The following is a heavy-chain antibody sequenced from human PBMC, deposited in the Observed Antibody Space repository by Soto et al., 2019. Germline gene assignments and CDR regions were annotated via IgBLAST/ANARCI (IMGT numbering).Heavy chain of an antibody. Sequence: PGESLKISCAASGFPFNSYGMHWVRQAPGKGLEWMAVIWYDGSKTYYADSVKGRFTISRDNSKNTLYLQMNSLRADDTAVYYCARGNYGGFDYWGQGTLVTVSS. D-gene: IGHD4-17*01. CDR3: ARGNYGGFDY. CDR2: IWYDGSKT. J-gene: IGHJ4*02. CDR1: GFPFNSYG. V-gene: IGHV3-33*01.